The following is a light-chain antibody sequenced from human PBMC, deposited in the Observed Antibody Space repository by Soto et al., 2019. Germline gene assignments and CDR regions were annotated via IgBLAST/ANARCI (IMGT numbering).Light chain of an antibody. CDR2: QVT. CDR3: TSYTSSNTRV. J-gene: IGLJ1*01. V-gene: IGLV2-14*01. Sequence: QSVLTQPASVSGAPGQSITISCTGSSSDVGDYDSVSWCQQHPGKAPKVIIYQVTKRPSGVSSRCSASKSGNTASLTISGLQAEDEADYYCTSYTSSNTRVFGTGTKLTVI. CDR1: SSDVGDYDS.